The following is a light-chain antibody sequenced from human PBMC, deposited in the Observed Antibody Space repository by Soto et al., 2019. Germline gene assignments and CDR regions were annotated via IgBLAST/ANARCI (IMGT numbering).Light chain of an antibody. CDR1: SSYIGGHNY. J-gene: IGLJ2*01. CDR3: SSYTSTSPLVV. CDR2: DVD. Sequence: QSVLTQPASVSGSPGQSITISCTGGSSYIGGHNYVSWYQQHPGKAPKLMIYDVDNRPSGVSDRFSGSKSGNTASLTISGLQAEDEADYYCSSYTSTSPLVVLGGGTKLTVL. V-gene: IGLV2-14*03.